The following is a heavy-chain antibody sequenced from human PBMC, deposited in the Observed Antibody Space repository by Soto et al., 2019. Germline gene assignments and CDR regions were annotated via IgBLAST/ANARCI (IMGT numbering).Heavy chain of an antibody. V-gene: IGHV1-69*01. Sequence: QVQLVQSGAEVKKPGSSVKVSCKASGGTFSTFVISWVRQAPGQGLEWVGGIVPLLRKADYAQKFQDSVTIIADESTSTAYMEMSGLPSVDTAMYYCASRAKDGMDGAAELWGLGTQVTVSS. CDR1: GGTFSTFV. D-gene: IGHD3-10*01. J-gene: IGHJ4*02. CDR2: IVPLLRKA. CDR3: ASRAKDGMDGAAEL.